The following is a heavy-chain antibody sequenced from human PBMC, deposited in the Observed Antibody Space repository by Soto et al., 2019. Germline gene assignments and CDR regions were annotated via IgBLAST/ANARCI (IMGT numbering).Heavy chain of an antibody. CDR1: GASVSTGAYY. J-gene: IGHJ5*02. CDR3: VRALRHTAMVYPWFDP. CDR2: VYESGYT. D-gene: IGHD5-18*01. V-gene: IGHV4-31*03. Sequence: TSETLSLTCTVSGASVSTGAYYWGWVRQRLGRGLEWIGYVYESGYTYYNMSLKSRLTISLDRSNNQFSLGLTSVTAADTAVYYCVRALRHTAMVYPWFDPWGQGTLVTVSS.